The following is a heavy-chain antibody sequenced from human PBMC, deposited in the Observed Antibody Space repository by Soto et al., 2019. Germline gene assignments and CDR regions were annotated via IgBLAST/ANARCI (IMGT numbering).Heavy chain of an antibody. CDR3: AQDRGSGSIVAGTPDY. CDR2: FSAGGSR. V-gene: IGHV3-23*01. D-gene: IGHD6-19*01. Sequence: EVQLLESGGGLVQPGRSLRLSCAASGFTVSSSAMIWVRQAPGKGLEWVATFSAGGSRYYADSVTGRFTISRNSTQHTLYLHMNGVRAVDTALYYCAQDRGSGSIVAGTPDYGGQGTLVTFSS. J-gene: IGHJ4*02. CDR1: GFTVSSSA.